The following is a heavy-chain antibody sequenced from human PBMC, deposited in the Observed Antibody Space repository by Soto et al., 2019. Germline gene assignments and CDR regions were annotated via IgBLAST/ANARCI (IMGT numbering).Heavy chain of an antibody. Sequence: QVQLVQSGSEVKKPGSSVMVSCNASGGNVINYRISWVRQAPGQGLEWMGGIIPIFGTVNYAQKFQGRVTITADESTSTAYMELSSLRSEDTAVYYCARGNHRWLQLWYFDLWGRGTLVTVSS. CDR3: ARGNHRWLQLWYFDL. V-gene: IGHV1-69*12. CDR1: GGNVINYR. D-gene: IGHD5-12*01. J-gene: IGHJ2*01. CDR2: IIPIFGTV.